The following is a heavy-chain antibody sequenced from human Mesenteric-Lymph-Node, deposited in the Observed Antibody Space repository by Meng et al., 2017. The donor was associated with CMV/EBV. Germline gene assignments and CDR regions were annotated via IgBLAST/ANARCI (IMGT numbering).Heavy chain of an antibody. D-gene: IGHD2-15*01. CDR2: IYYTGRT. CDR3: ARIPGVSSYYYYGMDV. Sequence: SETLSLTCTVSGASVSSESYYWSCIRQPPGKGLEWVGFIYYTGRTTFNPSLTSRVTISMDTSKNQFSLRLRSVTAADTAVYYCARIPGVSSYYYYGMDVWGQGTTVTVSS. J-gene: IGHJ6*02. V-gene: IGHV4-61*01. CDR1: GASVSSESYY.